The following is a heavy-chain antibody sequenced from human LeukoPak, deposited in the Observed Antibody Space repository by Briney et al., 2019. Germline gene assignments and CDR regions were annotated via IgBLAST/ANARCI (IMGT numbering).Heavy chain of an antibody. CDR3: ARTCCSSTSCYRHYYYYYGMDV. Sequence: SETLSLTCTVSGGSISSSSYYWGWIRQPPGKGLEWIGSIYYSGSTYYNPSLKSRVTISVDTSKNQFSLKLSSVTAADTAVYYCARTCCSSTSCYRHYYYYYGMDVWGQGTTVTVSS. J-gene: IGHJ6*02. D-gene: IGHD2-2*01. CDR2: IYYSGST. V-gene: IGHV4-39*01. CDR1: GGSISSSSYY.